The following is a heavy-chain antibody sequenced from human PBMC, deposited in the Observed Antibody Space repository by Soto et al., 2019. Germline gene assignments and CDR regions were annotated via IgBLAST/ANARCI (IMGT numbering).Heavy chain of an antibody. CDR3: AKDSGSDSTD. D-gene: IGHD3-22*01. J-gene: IGHJ4*02. CDR2: LSGSDDRS. Sequence: EAQLLESGGGLVQPGGSLRLSCVVSGFTFRIYGMSWVRQSPGTGLEWISGLSGSDDRSTYADSVKGRFTISRDNSKNTLYLHMNSLRVEDTAVYYCAKDSGSDSTDWGQGTLVIVSS. CDR1: GFTFRIYG. V-gene: IGHV3-23*01.